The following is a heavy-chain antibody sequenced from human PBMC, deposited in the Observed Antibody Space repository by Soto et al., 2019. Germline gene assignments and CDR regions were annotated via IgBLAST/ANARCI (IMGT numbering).Heavy chain of an antibody. J-gene: IGHJ6*03. CDR2: IIPILGIA. Sequence: GASVKVSCKASGGTFSSYTISWVRQAPGQGLEWMGRIIPILGIANYAQKFQGRVTITADKSTSTAYVELSSLRSEDTAVYYCARGPGPTRHVVPAAIGDYYYMDVWGKGTTVTVSS. D-gene: IGHD2-2*01. CDR1: GGTFSSYT. CDR3: ARGPGPTRHVVPAAIGDYYYMDV. V-gene: IGHV1-69*02.